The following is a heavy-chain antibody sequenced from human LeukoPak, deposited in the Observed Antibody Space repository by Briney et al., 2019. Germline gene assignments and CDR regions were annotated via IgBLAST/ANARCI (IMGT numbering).Heavy chain of an antibody. D-gene: IGHD3-3*01. CDR1: GVSISSYY. CDR2: IYTSGST. V-gene: IGHV4-4*07. CDR3: ARGGVVTQPGYFQH. J-gene: IGHJ1*01. Sequence: SETLSLTCAVSGVSISSYYWNWIRQPAGKGLEWIGRIYTSGSTNFNPSLKSRVTMSVNTSKNQFSLKLSSVTAADTAVYYCARGGVVTQPGYFQHWGQGTLVTVSS.